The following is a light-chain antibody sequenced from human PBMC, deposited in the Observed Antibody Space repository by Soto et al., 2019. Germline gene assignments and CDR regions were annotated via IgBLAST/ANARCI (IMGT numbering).Light chain of an antibody. CDR3: QQYNSYPLT. CDR1: QSISSW. V-gene: IGKV1-5*03. Sequence: DIPMTQSPSTLSASVGDRVTITCRASQSISSWLAWYQQKPGKAPNLLIYKASSLESGVPSRFSGSGSGTEFTLTISSLQPDDFATDYCQQYNSYPLTFGGGTKVEIK. CDR2: KAS. J-gene: IGKJ4*01.